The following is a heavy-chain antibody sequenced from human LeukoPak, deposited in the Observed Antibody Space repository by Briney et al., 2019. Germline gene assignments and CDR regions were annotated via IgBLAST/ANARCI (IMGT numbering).Heavy chain of an antibody. J-gene: IGHJ5*02. CDR2: ISPSGGTI. CDR1: GFTFDNHE. CDR3: ARGRGS. V-gene: IGHV3-48*03. Sequence: GGSLRLSCAASGFTFDNHEMSWVRQAPGKGLEWVSFISPSGGTIYYADSVKGRFTISRDNAKNSLYLQMNSLRPEDTALYYCARGRGSWGQGTLVTVSS.